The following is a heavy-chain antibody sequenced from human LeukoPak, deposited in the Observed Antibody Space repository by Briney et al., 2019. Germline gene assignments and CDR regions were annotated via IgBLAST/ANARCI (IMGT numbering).Heavy chain of an antibody. Sequence: GGSLRLSCAASGFTFSSYGMHWVRQAPGKGLEWVAVISYDGSNKYYADSVKGRFTISRDNSKNTLYLQMNSLRAEDTAVYYCARARYYYDSSGYLTFGYWGQGTLGTVSS. V-gene: IGHV3-30*03. CDR2: ISYDGSNK. J-gene: IGHJ4*02. D-gene: IGHD3-22*01. CDR1: GFTFSSYG. CDR3: ARARYYYDSSGYLTFGY.